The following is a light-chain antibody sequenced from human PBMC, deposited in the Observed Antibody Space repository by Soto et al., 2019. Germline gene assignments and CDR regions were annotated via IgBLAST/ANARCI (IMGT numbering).Light chain of an antibody. J-gene: IGKJ2*01. CDR3: QQYYSAPPYT. CDR2: WAS. CDR1: QSVLYSSNNKNY. V-gene: IGKV4-1*01. Sequence: DIVMTQSPDSLAVSLGERATINCKSSQSVLYSSNNKNYLAWYQQKPGQPPKLLIYWASTRESGVPDRFSGGGSGRDFTLTTSSLQAEDVAVYYCQQYYSAPPYTFGQGTKLEIK.